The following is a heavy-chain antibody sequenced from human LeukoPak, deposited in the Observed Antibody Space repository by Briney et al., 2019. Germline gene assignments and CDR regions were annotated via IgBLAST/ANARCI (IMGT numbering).Heavy chain of an antibody. CDR1: GGSFSGYY. J-gene: IGHJ3*02. CDR2: INHSGST. Sequence: SQTLSLTCAVYGGSFSGYYWSWIRQPPGKGLEWIGEINHSGSTNYNPSLKSRVTISLDTSRNQFSLKLNSVTAADTAVYYCAKSNGYGLVDIWGQGTMVTVSS. CDR3: AKSNGYGLVDI. D-gene: IGHD3-10*01. V-gene: IGHV4-34*01.